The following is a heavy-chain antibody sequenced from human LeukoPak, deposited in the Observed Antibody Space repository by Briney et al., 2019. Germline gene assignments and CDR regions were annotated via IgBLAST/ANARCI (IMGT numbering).Heavy chain of an antibody. CDR2: ISSSSSTI. CDR3: ARDTVNGPFVISLDL. V-gene: IGHV3-48*02. J-gene: IGHJ5*02. CDR1: GFTFSSYS. Sequence: GGSLRLSCAASGFTFSSYSMNWVRQAPGKGLEWVSYISSSSSTIYYADSVKGRFTISRDNAKNSLYLQMNSLRDEDTAVYYCARDTVNGPFVISLDLWGQGVLVTVSS. D-gene: IGHD2-8*01.